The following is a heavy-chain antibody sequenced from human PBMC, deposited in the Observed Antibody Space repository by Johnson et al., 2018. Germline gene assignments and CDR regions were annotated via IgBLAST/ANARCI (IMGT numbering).Heavy chain of an antibody. V-gene: IGHV3-30*18. J-gene: IGHJ3*02. CDR2: ISYDGSNK. CDR1: GFTFSSFG. D-gene: IGHD3-16*01. CDR3: AKGYYDYIDDTFDI. Sequence: QVQLVQSGGGVVQPGRSLRLSCAASGFTFSSFGMHWVRQAPGKGLEWVAVISYDGSNKYYADSVKGRFTISRDNSKNTLYLQMNSLRAEDTALYYCAKGYYDYIDDTFDIWGQGTMVTVSS.